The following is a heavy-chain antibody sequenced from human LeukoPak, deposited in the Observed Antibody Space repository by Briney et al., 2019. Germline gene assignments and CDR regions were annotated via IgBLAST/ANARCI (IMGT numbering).Heavy chain of an antibody. CDR2: ISSISSYI. V-gene: IGHV3-21*03. D-gene: IGHD2-8*01. Sequence: SGGSLRLSCAASGFTFSSYSMNWVRQAPGKGLEWVSSISSISSYIYYADSVKGRFTVSRDNAKNSLYLQMNSLKTEDTAVYYCTKGDYHAYWGQGTLATVSS. CDR1: GFTFSSYS. J-gene: IGHJ4*02. CDR3: TKGDYHAY.